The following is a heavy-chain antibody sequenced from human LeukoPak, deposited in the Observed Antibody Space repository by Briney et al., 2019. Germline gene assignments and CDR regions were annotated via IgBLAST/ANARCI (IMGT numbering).Heavy chain of an antibody. V-gene: IGHV4-39*07. Sequence: SETLSLTCTVSGGSISSSSYYWGWIRQPPGQGLEWIGTIYYSGSTYYNPSLKSRVTISVDTSKNQFSLKLSSVTAADTAVYYCAREQQYYYYYYTDVWGKGTTVTVSS. CDR2: IYYSGST. CDR3: AREQQYYYYYYTDV. J-gene: IGHJ6*03. CDR1: GGSISSSSYY. D-gene: IGHD1-1*01.